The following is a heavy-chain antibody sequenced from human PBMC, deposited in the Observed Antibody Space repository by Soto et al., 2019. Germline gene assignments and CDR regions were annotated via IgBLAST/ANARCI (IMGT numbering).Heavy chain of an antibody. J-gene: IGHJ4*02. Sequence: PSETLSLTCAVYGGSFSGYYWSWIRQPPGKGLEWIGEINHSGSTNYNPSLKSRVTISVDTSKNQFSLKLSSVTAADTAVYYCARGLHYYDSSGYYYAPFDYWGQGTLVTVS. D-gene: IGHD3-22*01. CDR3: ARGLHYYDSSGYYYAPFDY. V-gene: IGHV4-34*01. CDR1: GGSFSGYY. CDR2: INHSGST.